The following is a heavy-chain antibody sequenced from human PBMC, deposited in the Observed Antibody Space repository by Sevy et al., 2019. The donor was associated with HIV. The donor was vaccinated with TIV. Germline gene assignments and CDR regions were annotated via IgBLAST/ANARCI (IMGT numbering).Heavy chain of an antibody. CDR1: GFTFSSYG. CDR3: GKGSSSSLNAGGFDY. D-gene: IGHD6-13*01. CDR2: ISYDGSNK. V-gene: IGHV3-30*18. Sequence: GGSLRLSCAASGFTFSSYGMNWVRQAPGKGLEWVAVISYDGSNKYYEDSVKGRFTISKGNSNNKLNLQMNSLRAEDSAVYYCGKGSSSSLNAGGFDYWGQGTLVTVSS. J-gene: IGHJ4*02.